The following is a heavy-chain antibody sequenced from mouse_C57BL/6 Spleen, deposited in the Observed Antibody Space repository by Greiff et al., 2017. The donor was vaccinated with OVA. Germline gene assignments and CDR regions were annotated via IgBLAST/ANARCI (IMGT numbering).Heavy chain of an antibody. CDR1: VHTLTSYS. CDR2: IYPGNSDT. J-gene: IGHJ3*01. CDR3: TRSGGYGNYFFAY. V-gene: IGHV1-5*01. D-gene: IGHD2-1*01. Sequence: HLQHSVPCLAPPRSSLQISFPTSVHTLTSYSMHWVKQTPRQGLEWIGAIYPGNSDTSYNQKFNGKANLTAVTSASTAYMELSSLTNEDSAVYYCTRSGGYGNYFFAYWGQGTLVTVSA.